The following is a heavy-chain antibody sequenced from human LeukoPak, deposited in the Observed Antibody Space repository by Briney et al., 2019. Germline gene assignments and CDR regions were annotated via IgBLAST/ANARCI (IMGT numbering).Heavy chain of an antibody. D-gene: IGHD1-26*01. CDR3: ARDNSVGDNAWWFDP. J-gene: IGHJ5*02. CDR1: GGTFSSYA. V-gene: IGHV1-69*05. Sequence: SVKVSCKASGGTFSSYAINWVRQAPGQGLEWMGGIIPIFGTANYAQKFQGRVTMTRDMSTSTDYMELSSLRSEDTAIYYCARDNSVGDNAWWFDPWGQGTLVTVSS. CDR2: IIPIFGTA.